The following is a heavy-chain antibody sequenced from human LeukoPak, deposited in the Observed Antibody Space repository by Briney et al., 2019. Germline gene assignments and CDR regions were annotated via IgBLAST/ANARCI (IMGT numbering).Heavy chain of an antibody. Sequence: SETLSLTCIVSSGSISGYYWTWIRQSAGKGLEWIGRISSSGATNYNPSLTSRGTMSVDSSKDQFSLRLRSVTAADPAVYYCARDRGNAQGRVRHPFFDYWGQGRLVRVSS. CDR3: ARDRGNAQGRVRHPFFDY. CDR2: ISSSGAT. D-gene: IGHD4-23*01. V-gene: IGHV4-4*07. J-gene: IGHJ4*02. CDR1: SGSISGYY.